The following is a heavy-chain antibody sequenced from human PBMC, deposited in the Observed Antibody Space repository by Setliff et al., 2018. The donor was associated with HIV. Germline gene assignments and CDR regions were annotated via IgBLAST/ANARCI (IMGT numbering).Heavy chain of an antibody. CDR3: ASLYYISSWTSYFYS. D-gene: IGHD3-10*01. V-gene: IGHV4-39*01. J-gene: IGHJ4*02. Sequence: PSETLSLTCTVSGDSIISGDYYWSWIRQSPGKGLAWIGNVYYDGTTSYNPSLKSRVTLSVDPSKNQFSLELSAVTASDTAVYRCASLYYISSWTSYFYSWGQGTLGTVSS. CDR1: GDSIISGDYY. CDR2: VYYDGTT.